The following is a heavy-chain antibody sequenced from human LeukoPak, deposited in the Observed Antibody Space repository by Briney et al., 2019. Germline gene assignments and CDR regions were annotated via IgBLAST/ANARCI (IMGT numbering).Heavy chain of an antibody. CDR1: GGSFSDYY. V-gene: IGHV4-34*01. D-gene: IGHD6-19*01. CDR3: ATYSTGFDI. Sequence: SETLSLTCAVYGGSFSDYYWTWIRQPPGKGLEWIGEINHRGSTHYNPSLESRVTISVDTSKKQFSLKLSSVTAADTAVYYCATYSTGFDIWGQGTVVTVSS. CDR2: INHRGST. J-gene: IGHJ3*02.